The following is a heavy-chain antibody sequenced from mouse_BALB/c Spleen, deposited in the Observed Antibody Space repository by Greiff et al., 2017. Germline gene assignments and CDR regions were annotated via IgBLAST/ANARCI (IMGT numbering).Heavy chain of an antibody. CDR3: TRFYDGYSLDY. J-gene: IGHJ2*01. CDR1: GFTFSSYT. V-gene: IGHV5-6-4*01. CDR2: ISSGGSYT. Sequence: DVILVESGGGLVKPGGSLKLSCAASGFTFSSYTMSWVRQTPEKRLEWVATISSGGSYTYYPDSVKGRFTISRDNAKNTLYLQMSSLKSEDTAMYYCTRFYDGYSLDYWGQGTTLTVSS. D-gene: IGHD2-3*01.